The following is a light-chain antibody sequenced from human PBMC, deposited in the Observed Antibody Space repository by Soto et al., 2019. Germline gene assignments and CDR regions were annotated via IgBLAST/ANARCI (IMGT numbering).Light chain of an antibody. J-gene: IGLJ1*01. CDR1: SSDVGAYNS. CDR2: EVS. V-gene: IGLV2-14*03. Sequence: QSALTQPASVSGSPGQSITISCTGTSSDVGAYNSVSWYQQHPDKAPKLMIYEVSNRPSGVSDRFSGSKSGSTASLTISGLHTEDEADYYCSSYTRTSTYLFGTGTKLTVL. CDR3: SSYTRTSTYL.